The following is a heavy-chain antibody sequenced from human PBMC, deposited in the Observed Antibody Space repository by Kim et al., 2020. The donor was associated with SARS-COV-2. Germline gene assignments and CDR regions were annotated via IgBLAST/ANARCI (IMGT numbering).Heavy chain of an antibody. J-gene: IGHJ4*02. V-gene: IGHV4-59*01. CDR3: ARVDYGDYGGLDY. Sequence: YNPSLKSRVTISVDTSKNQFSLKLSSVTAADTAVYYCARVDYGDYGGLDYWGQGTLVTVSS. D-gene: IGHD4-17*01.